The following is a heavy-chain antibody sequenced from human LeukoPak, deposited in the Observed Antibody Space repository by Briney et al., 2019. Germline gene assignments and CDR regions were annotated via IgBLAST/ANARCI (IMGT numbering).Heavy chain of an antibody. Sequence: GASVKVSCKASGGTFSSYAISWVRQAPGQGLEWMGGIIPIFGTANYAQKFRGRVTITADESTSTAYMELSSLRSEDTAVYYCARERGYGSGSYLFDYWGQGTLVTVSS. CDR2: IIPIFGTA. D-gene: IGHD3-10*01. V-gene: IGHV1-69*13. J-gene: IGHJ4*02. CDR3: ARERGYGSGSYLFDY. CDR1: GGTFSSYA.